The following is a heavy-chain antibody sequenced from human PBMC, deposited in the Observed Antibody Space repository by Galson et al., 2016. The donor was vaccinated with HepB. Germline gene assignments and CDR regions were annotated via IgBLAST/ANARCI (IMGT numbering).Heavy chain of an antibody. CDR1: GASVSSSSYY. CDR2: VYYSGNT. Sequence: TLSLTCTVSGASVSSSSYYWGWIRQSPEKGLEWIGSVYYSGNTYYNPSLKSRVPIAVDTSKNQFSLELNSVTAADTAVYYCAARGSTTSGWGYWGQGTLVTVSS. J-gene: IGHJ4*02. D-gene: IGHD2-2*01. V-gene: IGHV4-39*01. CDR3: AARGSTTSGWGY.